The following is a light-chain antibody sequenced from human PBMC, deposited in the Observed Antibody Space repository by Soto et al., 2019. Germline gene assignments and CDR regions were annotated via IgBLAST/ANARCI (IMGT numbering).Light chain of an antibody. V-gene: IGKV3-15*01. CDR1: QTINNN. J-gene: IGKJ1*01. CDR2: GAS. CDR3: QQYNKWPRT. Sequence: VMTRAPATLSVSPGERATLSCRASQTINNNVAWYQLKDGQVPRLVIYGASTRATDIPARFSGSGSGTDFTLTISSMQSEDFGIYYCQQYNKWPRTFGQGTKVDI.